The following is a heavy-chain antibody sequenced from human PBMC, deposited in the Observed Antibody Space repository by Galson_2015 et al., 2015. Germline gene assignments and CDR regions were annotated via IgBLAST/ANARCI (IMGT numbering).Heavy chain of an antibody. Sequence: SVKVSCKASGGPFSSYAISWVRQAPGQGLEWMGGTIPIFGTANYAQKFQGRVTITADESTSTAYMELSSLRSEDTAVYYCARDRGIVVVPAANEVGLYYFDYWGQGTLVTVSS. V-gene: IGHV1-69*13. CDR3: ARDRGIVVVPAANEVGLYYFDY. J-gene: IGHJ4*02. CDR2: TIPIFGTA. D-gene: IGHD2-2*01. CDR1: GGPFSSYA.